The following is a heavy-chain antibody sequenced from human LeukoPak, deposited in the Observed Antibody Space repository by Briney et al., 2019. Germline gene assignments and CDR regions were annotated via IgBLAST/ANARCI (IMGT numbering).Heavy chain of an antibody. CDR3: QAEDGIRYFDWLEAFDI. Sequence: GGSLRLSCAASGFTFSSYAMSWVRQAPGKGLDWVSAISGSGGSTYYADSVKGRLTISRDNSKNTLYLQMNSLRAEDTAVFFFQAEDGIRYFDWLEAFDIWGQGTMVTVSS. CDR2: ISGSGGST. V-gene: IGHV3-23*01. D-gene: IGHD3-9*01. J-gene: IGHJ3*02. CDR1: GFTFSSYA.